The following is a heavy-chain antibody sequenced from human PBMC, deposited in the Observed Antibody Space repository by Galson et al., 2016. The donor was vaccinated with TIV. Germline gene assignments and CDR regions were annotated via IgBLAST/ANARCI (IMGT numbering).Heavy chain of an antibody. CDR3: ARDQTAYYFASGGYYPDY. D-gene: IGHD3-10*01. V-gene: IGHV1-2*02. Sequence: SVKVSCKASGYTFTGYYMHWVRQAPGQGLEWMGWINPNTGATNYAQKFQDRVTMTRDTSISTAYMELSRLRSDDTAVYYCARDQTAYYFASGGYYPDYWGQGTRVTVSS. J-gene: IGHJ4*02. CDR1: GYTFTGYY. CDR2: INPNTGAT.